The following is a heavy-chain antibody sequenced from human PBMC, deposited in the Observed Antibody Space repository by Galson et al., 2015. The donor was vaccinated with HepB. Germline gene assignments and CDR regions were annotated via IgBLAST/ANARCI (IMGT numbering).Heavy chain of an antibody. V-gene: IGHV1-3*01. D-gene: IGHD3-22*01. J-gene: IGHJ4*02. CDR3: ARGLDMIVGPKDY. CDR2: INPGNGHT. CDR1: GYTFTMYA. Sequence: CKASGYTFTMYAIHWVRQAPGQRLEWMGWINPGNGHTEYSQKFQGRVTITSDTSASTAYMYLSSLRSEDTAVYYCARGLDMIVGPKDYWGQGTLVTVSS.